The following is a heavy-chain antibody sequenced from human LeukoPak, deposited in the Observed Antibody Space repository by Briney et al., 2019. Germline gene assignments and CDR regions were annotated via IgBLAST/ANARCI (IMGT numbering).Heavy chain of an antibody. CDR3: AREKLTGDFHAFDI. CDR1: GGSISSYY. CDR2: IYTSGST. Sequence: SETLSLTCTVSGGSISSYYWSWIRQPAGKGLEWIGRIYTSGSTNYNPSLKSRVTMSVDTSKNQFSLKLSSVTAADTAVYYCAREKLTGDFHAFDIWGQGTMVTVSS. V-gene: IGHV4-4*07. J-gene: IGHJ3*02. D-gene: IGHD7-27*01.